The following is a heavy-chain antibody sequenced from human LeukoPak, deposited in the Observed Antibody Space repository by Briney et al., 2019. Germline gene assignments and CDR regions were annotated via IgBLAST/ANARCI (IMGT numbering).Heavy chain of an antibody. J-gene: IGHJ4*02. CDR2: ISGSGGST. Sequence: PGGSLRLSCAASGFTFSSYAMSWVRQAPGKGLEWVSAISGSGGSTYYANSVKGRFTISRDNSKNTLYLQMNSLRAEDTAVYYCSRSGYYDVLDYWGQGTLVTVSS. V-gene: IGHV3-23*01. D-gene: IGHD3-3*01. CDR1: GFTFSSYA. CDR3: SRSGYYDVLDY.